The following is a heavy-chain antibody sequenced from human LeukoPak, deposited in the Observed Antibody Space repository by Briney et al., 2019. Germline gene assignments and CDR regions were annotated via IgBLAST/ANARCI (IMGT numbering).Heavy chain of an antibody. CDR2: TYTSGST. Sequence: SETLSLTCTVSGGSISSYYWSWIRQPAGKGLEWIGRTYTSGSTNYNPSLKSRVTMSVDTSKNQFSLKLSSVTAADTAVYYCAREFDFWSGYYYFDYWGQGTLVTVSS. CDR3: AREFDFWSGYYYFDY. CDR1: GGSISSYY. D-gene: IGHD3-3*01. V-gene: IGHV4-4*07. J-gene: IGHJ4*02.